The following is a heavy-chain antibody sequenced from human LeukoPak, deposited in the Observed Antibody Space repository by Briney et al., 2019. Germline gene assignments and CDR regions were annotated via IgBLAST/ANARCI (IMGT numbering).Heavy chain of an antibody. D-gene: IGHD6-19*01. CDR3: ARDRGVAGSNYYYYGMDV. CDR2: IYSGGST. J-gene: IGHJ6*02. CDR1: GFTVSSNY. Sequence: GGSLRLSCAASGFTVSSNYMSWVRQAPGKGLEWVSVIYSGGSTYYADSVKGRFTISRDNSKNTLYLQMNSLRAEDTAVYYCARDRGVAGSNYYYYGMDVWGQGTTVTVS. V-gene: IGHV3-53*01.